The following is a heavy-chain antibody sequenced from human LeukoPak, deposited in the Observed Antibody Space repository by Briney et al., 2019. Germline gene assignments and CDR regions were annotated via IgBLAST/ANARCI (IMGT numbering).Heavy chain of an antibody. CDR2: IYPSDSVT. J-gene: IGHJ3*02. D-gene: IGHD3-22*01. CDR3: ASQRQGAYYDSTGYPNDAFDI. CDR1: GYSFTNYW. V-gene: IGHV5-51*01. Sequence: GESLKISCKGSGYSFTNYWIGWVRQMPGKGLEWMGIIYPSDSVTRYSPSFQGQVTISADKSISTAYLQWSSLKASDTAIYYCASQRQGAYYDSTGYPNDAFDIWGQGTMVTVSS.